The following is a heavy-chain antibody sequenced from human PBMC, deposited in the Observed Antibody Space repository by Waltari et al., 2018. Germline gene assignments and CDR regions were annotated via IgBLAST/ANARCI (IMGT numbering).Heavy chain of an antibody. D-gene: IGHD3-22*01. CDR2: TYHSGST. V-gene: IGHV4-30-2*01. Sequence: QLQLQESGSGLVKPSQTLSLTCAVSGGSISSGGYSWSWIRQPPGKGLEWIGYTYHSGSTYYNPSLKSRVTISVDRSKNQFSLKLSSVTAADTAVYYCARASNYYYDSSGYSTFDYWGQGTLVTVSS. CDR1: GGSISSGGYS. CDR3: ARASNYYYDSSGYSTFDY. J-gene: IGHJ4*02.